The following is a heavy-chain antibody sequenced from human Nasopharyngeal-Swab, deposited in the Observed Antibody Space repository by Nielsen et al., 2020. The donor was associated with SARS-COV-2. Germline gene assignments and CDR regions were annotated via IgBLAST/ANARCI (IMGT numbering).Heavy chain of an antibody. D-gene: IGHD4-23*01. CDR3: GRDLGGFGGY. V-gene: IGHV3-74*01. J-gene: IGHJ4*02. CDR2: INTDGRRT. CDR1: GSSFSTFS. Sequence: ETLSFTFPASGSSFSTFSMHWVRQVPGEGLVWVSRINTDGRRTNYAESVKGRFTIPRDNVKNMLYLEMNNLGPEGTAVYFFGRDLGGFGGYWGQGTLATVSS.